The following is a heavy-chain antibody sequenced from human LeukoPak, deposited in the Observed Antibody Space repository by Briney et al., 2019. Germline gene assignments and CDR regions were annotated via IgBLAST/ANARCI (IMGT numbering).Heavy chain of an antibody. J-gene: IGHJ4*02. CDR1: GGSISGYY. CDR3: ARDRVSSGWTGGFDY. CDR2: IYYSGST. V-gene: IGHV4-59*01. D-gene: IGHD6-19*01. Sequence: SETLSLTCTVSGGSISGYYWSWIRQPPGKGLEWIGYIYYSGSTNYNPSLKSRVTISVDTSKNQFSLKLSSVTAADTAVYYCARDRVSSGWTGGFDYWGQGTLVTVSS.